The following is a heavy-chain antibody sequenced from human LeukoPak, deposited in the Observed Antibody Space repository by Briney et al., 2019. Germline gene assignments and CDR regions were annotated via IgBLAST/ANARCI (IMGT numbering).Heavy chain of an antibody. CDR1: GFTFGSYS. V-gene: IGHV3-21*01. CDR2: ISSSSSYI. Sequence: KPGGSLRLSCAASGFTFGSYSMNWVRQAPGKGLEWVSSISSSSSYIYYADSVKGRFTISRDNAKNSLYLQMNSLRAEDTAVYYCATESGAYCSSTSCYYYWGQGTLVTVSS. J-gene: IGHJ4*02. D-gene: IGHD2-2*01. CDR3: ATESGAYCSSTSCYYY.